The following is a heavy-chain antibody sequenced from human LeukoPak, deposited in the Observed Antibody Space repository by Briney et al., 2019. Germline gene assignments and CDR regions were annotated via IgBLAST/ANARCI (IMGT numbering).Heavy chain of an antibody. J-gene: IGHJ4*02. Sequence: SSVQFSCKASGGTFSSYAISWVRQAPGQGLEWMGGIIPIFGTANYAQKFQGRVTITADESTSTAYLELSSLRSEDTAVYYCAVNMVRGVIITFDYWGQGSLVSVSS. CDR1: GGTFSSYA. V-gene: IGHV1-69*01. CDR2: IIPIFGTA. D-gene: IGHD3-10*01. CDR3: AVNMVRGVIITFDY.